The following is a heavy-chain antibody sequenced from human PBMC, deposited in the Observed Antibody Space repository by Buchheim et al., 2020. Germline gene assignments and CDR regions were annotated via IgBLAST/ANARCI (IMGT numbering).Heavy chain of an antibody. CDR1: GGSTNSGDYY. V-gene: IGHV4-30-4*01. J-gene: IGHJ4*02. CDR3: ARGTDYGDYGKFDF. CDR2: VYHSGST. Sequence: QVQLQESGPGLVRPSHTLSLTCTVSGGSTNSGDYYWSWIRQPPGKGLEWIGYVYHSGSTFYNPSLKTRITISVATSKNQFSLQLNSVTAADTAVYYCARGTDYGDYGKFDFWGQGTL. D-gene: IGHD4-17*01.